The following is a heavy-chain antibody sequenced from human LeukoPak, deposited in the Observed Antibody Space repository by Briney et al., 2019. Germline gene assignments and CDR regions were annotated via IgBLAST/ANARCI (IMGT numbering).Heavy chain of an antibody. Sequence: ASVKVSCKASGGTFSSYAISWVRQAPGQGLEWMGGIIPIFGTANYAQKFQGRVTITADESTSTAYMELSSLRSGDTAVYYCARDTYHLYYDSSGYYPLGYRGQGTLVTVSS. D-gene: IGHD3-22*01. V-gene: IGHV1-69*13. CDR2: IIPIFGTA. CDR1: GGTFSSYA. CDR3: ARDTYHLYYDSSGYYPLGY. J-gene: IGHJ4*02.